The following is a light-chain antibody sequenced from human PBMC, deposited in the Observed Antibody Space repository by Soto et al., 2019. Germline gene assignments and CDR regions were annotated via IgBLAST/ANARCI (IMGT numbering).Light chain of an antibody. V-gene: IGLV2-11*01. CDR3: CSYAGSYTLV. J-gene: IGLJ7*01. Sequence: QSALTQPRSVSGSPGQSVTISCTGTSSDVGGYNYVSWYQQHPSKDPKLLIYDVSKRPSGVPDRFSGSKSGNTASLTISGLQAEDEADDFCCSYAGSYTLVFGGGTQLTVL. CDR1: SSDVGGYNY. CDR2: DVS.